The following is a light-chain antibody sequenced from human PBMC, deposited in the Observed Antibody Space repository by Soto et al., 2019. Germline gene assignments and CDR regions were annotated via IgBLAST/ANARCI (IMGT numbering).Light chain of an antibody. J-gene: IGKJ2*01. CDR3: QQYGNSPSMYS. V-gene: IGKV3-20*01. CDR2: GAS. Sequence: ESVLTQSPGTLSLSPGEKVTLSCRASQTVSSSYLAWYQQKPGQAPRLLIYGASSRATGIPDRFSGSGSETGGTLTISSLAPEDFAVYYCQQYGNSPSMYSFGQGTKLEI. CDR1: QTVSSSY.